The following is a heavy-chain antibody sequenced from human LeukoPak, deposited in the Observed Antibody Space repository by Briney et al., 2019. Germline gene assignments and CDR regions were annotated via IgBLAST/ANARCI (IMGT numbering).Heavy chain of an antibody. CDR1: GFTFSSYA. J-gene: IGHJ6*02. V-gene: IGHV3-23*01. CDR3: ARGDRAREYYYYAMDV. Sequence: GGSLRLSCAASGFTFSSYAMTWVRQAPEKGLEWVSGISGSDGGTDYADSVKGRFTISRDSAKNSLYLQMNSLRAEDTAVYYCARGDRAREYYYYAMDVWGQGTTVTVSS. D-gene: IGHD3-22*01. CDR2: ISGSDGGT.